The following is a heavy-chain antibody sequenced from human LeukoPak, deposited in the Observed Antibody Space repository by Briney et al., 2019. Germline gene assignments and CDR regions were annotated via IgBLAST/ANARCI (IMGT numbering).Heavy chain of an antibody. D-gene: IGHD1-26*01. CDR2: ISSSGSTI. CDR3: ARVKGHSRGSYSFDY. Sequence: GRSLRLSCAASGFTFSSYSMNWVRQAPGKGLERVSYISSSGSTIYYADSVKGRFTISRDNAKNSLYLQMSSLRDEDTAVYYCARVKGHSRGSYSFDYWGQGTLVTVSS. V-gene: IGHV3-48*02. J-gene: IGHJ4*02. CDR1: GFTFSSYS.